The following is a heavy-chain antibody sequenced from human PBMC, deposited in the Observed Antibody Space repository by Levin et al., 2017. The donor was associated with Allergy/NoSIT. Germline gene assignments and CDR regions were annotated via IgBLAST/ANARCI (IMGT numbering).Heavy chain of an antibody. J-gene: IGHJ5*02. Sequence: ASVKVSCKASGGTSSRYAINWVRQAPGQGLEWMGRIIPMLGIANYAQKFQGRATITADKSTSTAYMELSSLRSEDTAVLYCARGPQFDPNWFDPWGQGTLVTVSS. V-gene: IGHV1-69*04. CDR2: IIPMLGIA. D-gene: IGHD3-16*01. CDR1: GGTSSRYA. CDR3: ARGPQFDPNWFDP.